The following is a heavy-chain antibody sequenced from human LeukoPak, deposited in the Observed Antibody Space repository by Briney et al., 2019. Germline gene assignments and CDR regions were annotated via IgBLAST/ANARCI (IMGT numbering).Heavy chain of an antibody. J-gene: IGHJ6*02. Sequence: SETLSLTCTVSGGSISSYYWSWIRQPPGKGLEWIGYIYYSGSTNYNPSLKSRVTISVDTSKNQFSLKLSSVTAADTAVYYCARLTAAAGRGRYYYYYGMDVWGQGTTVTVSS. D-gene: IGHD6-13*01. V-gene: IGHV4-59*08. CDR1: GGSISSYY. CDR3: ARLTAAAGRGRYYYYYGMDV. CDR2: IYYSGST.